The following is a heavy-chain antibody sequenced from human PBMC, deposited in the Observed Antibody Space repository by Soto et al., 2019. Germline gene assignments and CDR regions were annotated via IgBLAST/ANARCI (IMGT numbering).Heavy chain of an antibody. J-gene: IGHJ4*02. CDR1: GFTFSTYS. D-gene: IGHD4-17*01. Sequence: EVQLVESGGGLVQPGESLRLSCAASGFTFSTYSMNWVRQAPGKGLEWISYISSSSRSIYYADSVKGRFTISRDNAKNSLYLQMNSLRAEDTAVYYGARDYYGDYAVDYWGQGTLVIVSS. V-gene: IGHV3-48*01. CDR3: ARDYYGDYAVDY. CDR2: ISSSSRSI.